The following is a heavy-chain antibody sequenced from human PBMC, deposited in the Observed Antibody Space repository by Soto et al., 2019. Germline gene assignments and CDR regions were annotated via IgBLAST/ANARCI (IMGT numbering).Heavy chain of an antibody. Sequence: QVQLQQWGAGLLKPSETLSLTCAVYGGSFSGYYWSWIRQPPGKGLEGIGEINHSGSTNYIPALNRRATVSVDTSKNQFSLKLSSVTAADTAVYYCASDIVVVPAARGYYFDYWGQGTLVTVSS. CDR2: INHSGST. CDR1: GGSFSGYY. CDR3: ASDIVVVPAARGYYFDY. D-gene: IGHD2-2*01. J-gene: IGHJ4*02. V-gene: IGHV4-34*01.